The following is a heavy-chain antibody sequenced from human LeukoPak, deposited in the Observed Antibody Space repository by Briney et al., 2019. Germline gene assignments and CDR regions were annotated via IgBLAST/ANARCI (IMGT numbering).Heavy chain of an antibody. CDR1: GGSISDYY. V-gene: IGHV4-59*01. D-gene: IGHD5-24*01. Sequence: SETLSLTCSVSGGSISDYYWSWIRQPPGKGLEWIGYMYYSGSTKYNPSLTSRVAMSVDTSKNQFSLRLSSVTAADTAIYYCATSPGRPQLTDWGQGTPVTVSS. J-gene: IGHJ4*02. CDR2: MYYSGST. CDR3: ATSPGRPQLTD.